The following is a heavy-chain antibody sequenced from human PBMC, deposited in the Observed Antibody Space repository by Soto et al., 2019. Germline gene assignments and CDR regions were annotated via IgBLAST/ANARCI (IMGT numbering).Heavy chain of an antibody. CDR2: IIPIFDTT. J-gene: IGHJ6*02. V-gene: IGHV1-69*13. CDR3: ARGSPIPYSSSSRSYYYYGMDV. D-gene: IGHD6-6*01. Sequence: GASVKVSCKASGGTFSSYAINWVRQAPGQGLEWMGGIIPIFDTTNYAQKFQGRVTITADESTSTAYMELSSLRSEDTAVYYCARGSPIPYSSSSRSYYYYGMDVWGQGTTVTVSS. CDR1: GGTFSSYA.